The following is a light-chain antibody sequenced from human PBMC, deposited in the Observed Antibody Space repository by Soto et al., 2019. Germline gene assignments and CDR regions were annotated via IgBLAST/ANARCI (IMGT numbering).Light chain of an antibody. Sequence: QSVLTQPASVSGSPGQSITISCTGTSSVVGAYDYVSWYQQHPDKAPKLMIYEVSNRPSGVSNRFSGSKSVNTATLTISGLQADDEADYYSSSYTSSSTRVFGTGTKVTVL. J-gene: IGLJ1*01. CDR3: SSYTSSSTRV. CDR2: EVS. V-gene: IGLV2-14*03. CDR1: SSVVGAYDY.